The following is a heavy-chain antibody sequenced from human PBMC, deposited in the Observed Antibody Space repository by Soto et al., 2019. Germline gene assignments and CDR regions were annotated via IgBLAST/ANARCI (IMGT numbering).Heavy chain of an antibody. V-gene: IGHV4-39*01. Sequence: SSETLSLTCTVSGGSISSSSYYWGWVRPPPGKGLEWIGSIYYSGSTYYNPSLKSRVTISVDTSKNQFSLKLSSVTAADTAVYYCARHVLAAPPRPPDDWGQGTLVTFSS. CDR3: ARHVLAAPPRPPDD. CDR1: GGSISSSSYY. D-gene: IGHD2-15*01. J-gene: IGHJ4*02. CDR2: IYYSGST.